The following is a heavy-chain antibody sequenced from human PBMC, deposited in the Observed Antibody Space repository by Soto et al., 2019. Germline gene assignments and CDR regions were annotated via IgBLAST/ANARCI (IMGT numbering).Heavy chain of an antibody. J-gene: IGHJ5*02. CDR1: GGSISSYY. V-gene: IGHV4-59*01. CDR2: IYYNGST. Sequence: SETLSLTCTVSGGSISSYYWSWIRQPPGKGLEWIGYIYYNGSTNYNPSLKSRVTISVDTSKNQFSLKLSSVTAADTAVYYCARAYYDFWSGYFNWFDPWGQGTLVTVSS. CDR3: ARAYYDFWSGYFNWFDP. D-gene: IGHD3-3*01.